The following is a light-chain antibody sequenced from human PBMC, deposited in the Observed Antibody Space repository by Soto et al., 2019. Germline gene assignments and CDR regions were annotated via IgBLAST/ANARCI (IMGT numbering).Light chain of an antibody. Sequence: DIQMTQSTSTLSASVGDRVTITCRASPSISSWLAWYQQKPGKAPRFLIYDASRLESGVPSRFGGSGSGTEFTLNIYILQPDDFATYYCQQYNSYPYTFGQGNKLEIQ. V-gene: IGKV1-5*01. J-gene: IGKJ2*01. CDR2: DAS. CDR3: QQYNSYPYT. CDR1: PSISSW.